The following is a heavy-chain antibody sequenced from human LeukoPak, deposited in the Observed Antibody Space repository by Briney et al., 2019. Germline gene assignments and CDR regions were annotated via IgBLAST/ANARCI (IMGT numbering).Heavy chain of an antibody. V-gene: IGHV3-74*01. CDR3: ARAPSEIGGYYPEYFRH. D-gene: IGHD3-22*01. Sequence: GGSLRLSCAASGFTFSPYWMHWVRQAPGKGLVWVSRIKSDGSTNYADSVKGRFTISRDNAKNTVSLQMNGLRAEDTGVYFCARAPSEIGGYYPEYFRHWGQGTLVTVSS. CDR2: IKSDGST. J-gene: IGHJ1*01. CDR1: GFTFSPYW.